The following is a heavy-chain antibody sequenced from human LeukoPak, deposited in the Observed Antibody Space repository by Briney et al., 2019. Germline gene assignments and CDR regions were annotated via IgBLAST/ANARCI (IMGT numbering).Heavy chain of an antibody. Sequence: GGSLRLSCAASGFTFSSYWMTWVRQAPGKGLEWLANINPGGSENYYVDSVKGRFTISRDNAKNSLNLQMNSLRAEDTALYYCARDRSHSGFWGQGTLVTVSS. V-gene: IGHV3-7*01. CDR1: GFTFSSYW. CDR3: ARDRSHSGF. CDR2: INPGGSEN. J-gene: IGHJ4*02. D-gene: IGHD6-6*01.